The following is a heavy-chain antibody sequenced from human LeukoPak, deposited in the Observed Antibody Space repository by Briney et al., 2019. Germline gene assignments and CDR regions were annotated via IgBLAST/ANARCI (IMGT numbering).Heavy chain of an antibody. CDR3: ARGGPPGYYYDYYMDV. CDR1: GGSISSYY. V-gene: IGHV4-59*01. Sequence: SETLSLTCTVSGGSISSYYWSWIRQPPGKGLEWIGYIYYSGSTNFNPSLKSRVTISVDTSKNQFSLKMSSVTAADTAVYFCARGGPPGYYYDYYMDVWGKGTTVTISS. J-gene: IGHJ6*03. CDR2: IYYSGST.